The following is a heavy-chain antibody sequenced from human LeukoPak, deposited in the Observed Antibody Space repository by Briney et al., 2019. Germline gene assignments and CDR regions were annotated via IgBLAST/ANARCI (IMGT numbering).Heavy chain of an antibody. D-gene: IGHD4-17*01. CDR2: IIPIFGTA. Sequence: ASVKVSCKASGGTFSSYAISWVRQAPGQGLEWMGEIIPIFGTANYAQKFQGRVTITADKSTSTAYMELSSLRSEDTAVYYCARDLYGDYGDDYWGQGTLVTVSS. CDR1: GGTFSSYA. CDR3: ARDLYGDYGDDY. J-gene: IGHJ4*02. V-gene: IGHV1-69*06.